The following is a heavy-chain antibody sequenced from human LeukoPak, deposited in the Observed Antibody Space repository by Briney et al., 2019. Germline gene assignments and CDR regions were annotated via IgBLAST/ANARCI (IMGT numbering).Heavy chain of an antibody. D-gene: IGHD4-23*01. CDR3: TRAGLYGGLIWSQAFDI. Sequence: PGGSLRLSCAASGFTFSSYAMSWVRQAPGKGLEWVGFIRSKAYGGTTEYAASVKGRFTISRDDSKSIAFLQMNSLKTEDTALYYCTRAGLYGGLIWSQAFDIWGQGTMVTVSS. CDR1: GFTFSSYA. CDR2: IRSKAYGGTT. V-gene: IGHV3-49*04. J-gene: IGHJ3*02.